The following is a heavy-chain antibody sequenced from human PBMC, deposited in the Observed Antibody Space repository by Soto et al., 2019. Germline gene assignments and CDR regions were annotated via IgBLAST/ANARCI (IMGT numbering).Heavy chain of an antibody. D-gene: IGHD4-17*01. CDR1: GFTFDDYA. CDR2: IYWNSGTI. Sequence: EVQLVESGGGLVQPGRSLRLSCAASGFTFDDYAMHWVRQAPGKGLEWVSGIYWNSGTIEYADFVKGRFTISRDNAKNYLHLQMNSLRPEDTAVYYCVKDITLTTSYFDHWGQGTPVTVSS. CDR3: VKDITLTTSYFDH. V-gene: IGHV3-9*01. J-gene: IGHJ4*02.